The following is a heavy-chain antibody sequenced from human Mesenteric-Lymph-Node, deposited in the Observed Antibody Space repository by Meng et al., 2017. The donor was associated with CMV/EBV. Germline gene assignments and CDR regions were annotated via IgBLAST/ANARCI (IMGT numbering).Heavy chain of an antibody. CDR2: IYHSGST. CDR3: ARRRDGYIYFDY. D-gene: IGHD5-24*01. J-gene: IGHJ4*02. V-gene: IGHV4-4*02. Sequence: TCAVSGGSISSSNWWSWVRQPPGKGLEWIGEIYHSGSTNYNPSLKSRVTISVDKSKNQFSLKLSSVTAADTAVYYCARRRDGYIYFDYWGQGTLVTVSS. CDR1: GGSISSSNW.